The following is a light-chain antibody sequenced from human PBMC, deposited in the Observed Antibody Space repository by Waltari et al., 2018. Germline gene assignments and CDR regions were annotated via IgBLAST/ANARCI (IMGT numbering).Light chain of an antibody. J-gene: IGLJ3*02. CDR1: HIGGKR. CDR3: QVWDNSSDQGV. CDR2: YDS. Sequence: SYVLTQPPSVSVASGKKARITCGGKHIGGKRLHWYQLKPGQAPVLVIYYDSDRPSGIPERFSCSNSGNTATLTISRVEAGDEADYYCQVWDNSSDQGVFGGGTKLTVL. V-gene: IGLV3-21*04.